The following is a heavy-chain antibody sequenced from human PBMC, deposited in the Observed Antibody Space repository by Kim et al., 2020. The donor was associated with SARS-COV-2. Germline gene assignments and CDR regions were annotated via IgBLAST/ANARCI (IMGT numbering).Heavy chain of an antibody. CDR3: VKEGAPAATYGMDV. J-gene: IGHJ6*02. D-gene: IGHD2-15*01. V-gene: IGHV3-23*01. Sequence: YADSVGGRFTIYRDNSKKTLYLQMNSLRAEDTAVYYCVKEGAPAATYGMDVWGQGTTVTVSS.